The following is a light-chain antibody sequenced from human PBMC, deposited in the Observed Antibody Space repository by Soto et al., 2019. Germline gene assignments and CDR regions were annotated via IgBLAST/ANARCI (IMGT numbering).Light chain of an antibody. CDR1: QSVRSSY. Sequence: EIVSTQSPDTLSLSPGESATLSCRAIQSVRSSYLAWYQQTPGQTPRLLIYDTSTRATGIPARFSGSGSGTEFTLTISSLQSEDFAVYYCQQYNNWPPITFGQGTRLEIK. CDR3: QQYNNWPPIT. J-gene: IGKJ5*01. V-gene: IGKV3-15*01. CDR2: DTS.